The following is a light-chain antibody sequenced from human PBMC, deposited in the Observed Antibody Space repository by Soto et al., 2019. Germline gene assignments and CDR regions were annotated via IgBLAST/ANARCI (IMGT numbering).Light chain of an antibody. V-gene: IGKV1-39*01. CDR1: QSIFNY. J-gene: IGKJ1*01. Sequence: DIQMTQSPSSLSVSVGDRVTITCRASQSIFNYLNWYQQKPGKAPKLLIFATSNLQSGVPSRFSGSGSGTEFTLTISSLQLEDFATYSCQHSSLSPWTFGQGTKVEIK. CDR2: ATS. CDR3: QHSSLSPWT.